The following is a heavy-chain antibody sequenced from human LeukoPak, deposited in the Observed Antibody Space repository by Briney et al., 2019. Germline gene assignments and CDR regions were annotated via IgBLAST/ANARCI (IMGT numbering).Heavy chain of an antibody. CDR2: ITSSSRHI. V-gene: IGHV3-21*01. CDR1: GFTFSHYS. CDR3: ARVMMGATVTTFHYYCMDV. J-gene: IGHJ6*03. Sequence: GGSLRLSCAACGFTFSHYSIDWVRQAPGKGLERVASITSSSRHIYYADSVKGRFTISRDNAKNEVYLQMNSLRAEDTAIYYCARVMMGATVTTFHYYCMDVWGVGTTVTVSS. D-gene: IGHD4-11*01.